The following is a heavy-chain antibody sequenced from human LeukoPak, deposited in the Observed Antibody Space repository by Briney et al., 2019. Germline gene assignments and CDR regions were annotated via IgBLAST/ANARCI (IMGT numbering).Heavy chain of an antibody. CDR1: RFTFSSYW. CDR3: ARVRRTNPDDDFWSGYYYYYGMDV. V-gene: IGHV3-7*03. J-gene: IGHJ6*02. CDR2: IKQDGSEK. D-gene: IGHD3-3*01. Sequence: GGSLILSCAASRFTFSSYWMSWVRQAPGEGLEWVANIKQDGSEKYYVDSVKGRFTISRDNAKNSLYLQMNSLRAEDTAVYYCARVRRTNPDDDFWSGYYYYYGMDVWGQGTTVTVSS.